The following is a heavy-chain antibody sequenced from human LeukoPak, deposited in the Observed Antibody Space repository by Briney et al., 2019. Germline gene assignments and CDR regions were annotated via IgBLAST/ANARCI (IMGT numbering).Heavy chain of an antibody. CDR1: GFTFSTYS. CDR2: IKEDGSEK. D-gene: IGHD3-22*01. Sequence: GGSLRLSCAASGFTFSTYSMSWFRQAPGKGLEWVANIKEDGSEKYYGDSVKGRFTISRDNAKNSLYLQMNSLRAEDTAVYYCARDSSGYQWGQGTLVTVSS. CDR3: ARDSSGYQ. V-gene: IGHV3-7*01. J-gene: IGHJ4*02.